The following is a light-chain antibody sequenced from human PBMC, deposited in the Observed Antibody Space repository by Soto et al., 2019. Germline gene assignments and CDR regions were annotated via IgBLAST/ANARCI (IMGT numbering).Light chain of an antibody. V-gene: IGKV3-15*01. CDR3: QQYDNWPLT. CDR2: GAS. J-gene: IGKJ4*01. Sequence: EIVMTQSPATLSVSPGERATLSCRAGQSVRNNLAWYQQKSGQAPRLLIYGASTRANGIPARFSGSGSGTEFTLTIGSLQSEDFAVYYCQQYDNWPLTFGGGTKVDIK. CDR1: QSVRNN.